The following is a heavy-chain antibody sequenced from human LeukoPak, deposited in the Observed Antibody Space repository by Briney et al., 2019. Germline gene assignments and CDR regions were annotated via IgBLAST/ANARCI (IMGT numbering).Heavy chain of an antibody. V-gene: IGHV1-69*01. Sequence: SVKVSCKASGGTFSSYAISWVRQAPGQGLEWMGGIIPIFGTANYAQKFQGRVTITADESTSTAYMELSSLRSEDTAVYYCARGTVAVAAYDYWGQETLVTVSS. CDR1: GGTFSSYA. CDR3: ARGTVAVAAYDY. CDR2: IIPIFGTA. J-gene: IGHJ4*02. D-gene: IGHD6-19*01.